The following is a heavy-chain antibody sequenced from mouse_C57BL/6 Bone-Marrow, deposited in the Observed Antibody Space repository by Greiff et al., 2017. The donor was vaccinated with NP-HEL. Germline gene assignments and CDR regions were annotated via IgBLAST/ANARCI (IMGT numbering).Heavy chain of an antibody. J-gene: IGHJ3*01. CDR1: GYSITSGYY. CDR3: AREEGFWFAY. V-gene: IGHV3-6*01. CDR2: ISYDGSN. Sequence: VQLKESGPGLVKPSQSLSLTCSVTGYSITSGYYWNWIRQFPGNKLEWMGYISYDGSNNYNPSLKNRISITRDTSKNQFFLKLNSVTTEDTATYYCAREEGFWFAYWGQGTLVTVSA.